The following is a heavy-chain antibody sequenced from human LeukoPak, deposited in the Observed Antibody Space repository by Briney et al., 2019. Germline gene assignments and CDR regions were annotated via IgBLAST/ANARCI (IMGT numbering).Heavy chain of an antibody. Sequence: GGSLRLSCAAAGFTFSSYAMSWVRQAPGKGLEWVSAISGSGGSTYYADSVKGRFTISRDNSKNTLYLQMNNLRAEDTAVYYCAKDLSITMVRGVTTFDYWGQGTLVTVSS. J-gene: IGHJ4*02. CDR1: GFTFSSYA. CDR3: AKDLSITMVRGVTTFDY. CDR2: ISGSGGST. V-gene: IGHV3-23*01. D-gene: IGHD3-10*01.